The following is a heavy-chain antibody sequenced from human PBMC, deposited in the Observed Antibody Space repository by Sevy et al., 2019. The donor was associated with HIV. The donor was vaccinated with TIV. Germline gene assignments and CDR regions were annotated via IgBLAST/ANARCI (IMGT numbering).Heavy chain of an antibody. J-gene: IGHJ5*02. CDR1: GFKFSIYA. CDR3: ARVGGYDYWDWFDP. Sequence: GGSLRLSCAASGFKFSIYAMSWVRQGPGKGLEWVSSISSTGDTTYYVDSLKGRFTISRDNAKNSLYLQMNSLRAEDTAVYYCARVGGYDYWDWFDPWGQGTLVTVSS. CDR2: ISSTGDTT. V-gene: IGHV3-48*04. D-gene: IGHD5-12*01.